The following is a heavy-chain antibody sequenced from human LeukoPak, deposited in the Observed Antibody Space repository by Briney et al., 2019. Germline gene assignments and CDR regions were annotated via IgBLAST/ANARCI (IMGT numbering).Heavy chain of an antibody. V-gene: IGHV3-11*01. CDR1: GFTFSDYY. D-gene: IGHD3-10*01. CDR3: ARDSHRVTMVRGVTTFDY. Sequence: GGSLRLSCAASGFTFSDYYMSWIRQAPGKGLEWVSYISSSGSTIYYADSVKGRFTISRDNAKNSLYLQMNGLRAEDTAVYYCARDSHRVTMVRGVTTFDYWGQGTLVTVSS. CDR2: ISSSGSTI. J-gene: IGHJ4*02.